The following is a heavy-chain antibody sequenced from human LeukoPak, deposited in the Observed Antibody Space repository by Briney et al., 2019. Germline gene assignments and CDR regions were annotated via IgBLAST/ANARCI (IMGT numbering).Heavy chain of an antibody. CDR2: IYYSGST. V-gene: IGHV4-39*01. Sequence: SETLSLTCTVSGGSISSSSYYWGWIRQPPGKGLECIGSIYYSGSTYYNPSLKSRVTISVDTSKNQFSLKLSSVTAADTAVYYCAGPITGTTWFDPWGQGTLVTVSS. CDR1: GGSISSSSYY. CDR3: AGPITGTTWFDP. J-gene: IGHJ5*02. D-gene: IGHD1-7*01.